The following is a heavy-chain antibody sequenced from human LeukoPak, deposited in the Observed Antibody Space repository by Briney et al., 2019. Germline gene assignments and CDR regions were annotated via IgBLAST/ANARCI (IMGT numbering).Heavy chain of an antibody. J-gene: IGHJ4*02. D-gene: IGHD4-17*01. CDR1: GGSMSSSSYY. CDR2: IYYSGST. Sequence: ASETLSLTCGVSGGSMSSSSYYWGWIRQPPGKGLEWIGSIYYSGSTYYNPSLKSRVTISVDSSKNQCSLKPSSVTAADTAVYYCARHGTVTHRFDYWGQGTLVTVSS. CDR3: ARHGTVTHRFDY. V-gene: IGHV4-39*01.